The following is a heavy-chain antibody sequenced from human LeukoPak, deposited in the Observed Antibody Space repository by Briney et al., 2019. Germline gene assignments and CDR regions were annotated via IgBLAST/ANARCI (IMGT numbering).Heavy chain of an antibody. CDR2: IGYDGSNK. Sequence: PGGSLRLSCAASGFIFSSYGMHWVRQAPGKGLEWVAFIGYDGSNKYYAGSVKGRFTISRDNSKNTLDLQMNSLRAEDTAVYYCAKVIPIRYSKGPYYFDYWGQGTLVTVSS. CDR3: AKVIPIRYSKGPYYFDY. J-gene: IGHJ4*02. D-gene: IGHD2-15*01. CDR1: GFIFSSYG. V-gene: IGHV3-30*02.